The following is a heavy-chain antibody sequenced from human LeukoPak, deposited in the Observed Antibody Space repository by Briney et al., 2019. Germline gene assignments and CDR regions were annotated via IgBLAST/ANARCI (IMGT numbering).Heavy chain of an antibody. J-gene: IGHJ4*02. Sequence: PSETLSLTCTVSGGSINSGSHYWSWIRQPAGKGLEWIGRIYNSESANYNPSLKSRVTISVDTSKNQFSLKLNSVTAADTAVYYCARAYSPLDYFDYWGQGTLVTVSS. V-gene: IGHV4-61*02. CDR1: GGSINSGSHY. CDR3: ARAYSPLDYFDY. D-gene: IGHD5-12*01. CDR2: IYNSESA.